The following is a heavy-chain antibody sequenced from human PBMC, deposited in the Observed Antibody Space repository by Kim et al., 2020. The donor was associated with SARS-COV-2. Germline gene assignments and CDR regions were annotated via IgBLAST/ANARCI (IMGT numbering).Heavy chain of an antibody. V-gene: IGHV1-69*13. CDR1: GGTFSSYA. D-gene: IGHD6-13*01. CDR2: IIPIFGTA. CDR3: ARKGGRGYSYGSYSSSWSFDY. Sequence: SVKVSCKASGGTFSSYAISWVRQAPGQGLEWMGGIIPIFGTANYAQKFQGRVTITADESTSTAYMELSSLRSEDTAVYYCARKGGRGYSYGSYSSSWSFDYWGQGTLVTVSS. J-gene: IGHJ4*02.